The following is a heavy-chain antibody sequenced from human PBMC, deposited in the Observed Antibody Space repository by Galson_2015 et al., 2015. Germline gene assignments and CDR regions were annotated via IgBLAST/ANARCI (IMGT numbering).Heavy chain of an antibody. CDR3: ARDLIVVPAAMPDMYYYGMDV. V-gene: IGHV3-30-3*01. CDR2: ISYDGSNK. CDR1: GFTFSSYA. Sequence: SLRLSCAASGFTFSSYAMHWVRQAPGKGLEWVAVISYDGSNKYYADSVKGRFTISRDNSKNTLYLQMNSLRAEDTAVYYCARDLIVVPAAMPDMYYYGMDVWGQGTTVTVSS. J-gene: IGHJ6*02. D-gene: IGHD2-2*01.